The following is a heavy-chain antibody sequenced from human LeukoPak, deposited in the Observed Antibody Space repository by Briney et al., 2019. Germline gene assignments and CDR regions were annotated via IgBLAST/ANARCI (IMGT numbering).Heavy chain of an antibody. CDR3: AKSQKGASGSYFDY. V-gene: IGHV3-23*01. D-gene: IGHD3-10*01. CDR1: GFTFGTYA. CDR2: VSGSGGSA. Sequence: GGSLRLSCAASGFTFGTYAMTWVRQAPGKGLEWVSSVSGSGGSAYYADSVKGRFTISRDNSKNTLYLQMNSLRAEDTAVFYCAKSQKGASGSYFDYWGQGILVTVSS. J-gene: IGHJ4*02.